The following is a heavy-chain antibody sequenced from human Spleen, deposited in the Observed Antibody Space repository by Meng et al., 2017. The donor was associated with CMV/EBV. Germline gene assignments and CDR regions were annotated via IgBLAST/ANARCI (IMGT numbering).Heavy chain of an antibody. V-gene: IGHV4-59*02. D-gene: IGHD2-21*01. CDR1: GDSVNDYY. J-gene: IGHJ5*02. Sequence: SETLSLTCSVSGDSVNDYYWSWIRQPPGKGLEWIGYIYSNGGTTYNPSLESRVSISVDTSKNRFSLRLTSVTAADTAVYYCARDSLPPADSKNWLDPWGQGTLVTVSS. CDR3: ARDSLPPADSKNWLDP. CDR2: IYSNGGT.